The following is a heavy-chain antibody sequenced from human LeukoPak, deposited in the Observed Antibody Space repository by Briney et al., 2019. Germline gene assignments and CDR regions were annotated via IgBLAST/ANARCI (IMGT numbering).Heavy chain of an antibody. D-gene: IGHD4-11*01. CDR1: GFTFDDYV. CDR3: AKDSNYYFDY. V-gene: IGHV3-9*01. CDR2: ISWNSGSI. Sequence: GGSLRLSCAASGFTFDDYVMRWVRQAPGKGLEWVSGISWNSGSIDYADSVKGRFTISRDNAKNSLYLQMNSLRAEDTALYYCAKDSNYYFDYWGQGTLVTVSS. J-gene: IGHJ4*02.